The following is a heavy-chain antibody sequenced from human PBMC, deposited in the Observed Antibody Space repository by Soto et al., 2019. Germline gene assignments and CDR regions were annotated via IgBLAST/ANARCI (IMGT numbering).Heavy chain of an antibody. CDR3: ARGTDSSGYIGAAAFDI. Sequence: ASVKVSCKASGYTFTSYAIHWVRQAPGQRLEWMGWINAGNGNTKYSQKLQGRVTITRDTSTSAAYMELRSLRSDDTAVYYCARGTDSSGYIGAAAFDIWGQGTLVTVSS. D-gene: IGHD3-22*01. V-gene: IGHV1-3*01. CDR1: GYTFTSYA. CDR2: INAGNGNT. J-gene: IGHJ3*02.